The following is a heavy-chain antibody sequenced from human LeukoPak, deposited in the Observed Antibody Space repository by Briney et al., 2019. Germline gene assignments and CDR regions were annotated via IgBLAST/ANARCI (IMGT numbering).Heavy chain of an antibody. J-gene: IGHJ4*02. CDR1: GFTFSSYA. CDR3: ARDPGPSDFWSGYYPYYFDY. CDR2: ISSSSYI. Sequence: GGSLRLSCAASGFTFSSYAMSWVRQAPGKGLEWVSSISSSSYIYYADSVKGRFTISRDNAKNSLYLQMNSLRAEDTAVYYCARDPGPSDFWSGYYPYYFDYWGQGTLVTVSS. D-gene: IGHD3-3*01. V-gene: IGHV3-21*01.